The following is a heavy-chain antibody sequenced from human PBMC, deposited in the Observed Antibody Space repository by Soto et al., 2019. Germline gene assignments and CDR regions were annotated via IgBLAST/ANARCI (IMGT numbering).Heavy chain of an antibody. J-gene: IGHJ5*02. CDR1: RYTFTSFD. CDR3: ARGVMTGSTWFDP. V-gene: IGHV1-8*01. Sequence: QVQLVQSGAEVKKPGASVKVSCKASRYTFTSFDIHWVRQAPGQGLEWMGWMNPYSGNTGYAQKFQGRVTMTRTNSINTAYMELSSLRAEDTAVYYCARGVMTGSTWFDPWGQGTPVTVSS. D-gene: IGHD3-9*01. CDR2: MNPYSGNT.